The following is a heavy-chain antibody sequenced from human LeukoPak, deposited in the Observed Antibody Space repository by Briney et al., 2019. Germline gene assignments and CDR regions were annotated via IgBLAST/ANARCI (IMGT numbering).Heavy chain of an antibody. CDR1: EFTFSSYS. CDR3: AREGGSCTSINCHYYFDF. CDR2: IRTDGTAV. J-gene: IGHJ4*02. D-gene: IGHD2-2*01. V-gene: IGHV3-48*01. Sequence: PGGSLRLSCVASEFTFSSYSMNWVRQAPGKGLEWVAYIRTDGTAVKYADSVKGRFTISRDNAKNSLYLQMNSLRAEDTAVYYCAREGGSCTSINCHYYFDFWGQGALVTVSS.